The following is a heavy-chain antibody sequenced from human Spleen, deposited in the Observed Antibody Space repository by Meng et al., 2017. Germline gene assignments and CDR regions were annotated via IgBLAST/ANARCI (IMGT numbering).Heavy chain of an antibody. D-gene: IGHD3-10*01. J-gene: IGHJ5*02. CDR3: AREVPRITMLNWFDP. V-gene: IGHV4-34*01. CDR1: GGSFSGYY. Sequence: QGHLQQWGAGLLKPSETLSLTCAVYGGSFSGYYWSWIRQPPGKGLEWIGEINHSGSTNYNPSLKSRVTISVDTSKNQFSLKLSSVTAADTAVYYCAREVPRITMLNWFDPWGQGTLVTVSS. CDR2: INHSGST.